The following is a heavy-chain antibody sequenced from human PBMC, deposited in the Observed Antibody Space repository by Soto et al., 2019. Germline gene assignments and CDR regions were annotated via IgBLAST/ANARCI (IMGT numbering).Heavy chain of an antibody. CDR2: ISYSGST. D-gene: IGHD1-26*01. CDR3: ARSFSGGWPYFDY. V-gene: IGHV4-59*01. J-gene: IGHJ4*02. Sequence: SENLSLTCTVSGGSISGYYWSWIRQPPGKGLEWIGYISYSGSTNYNPSLKSRVFISKDTSKNQISLKLSSVTAADTAVYYCARSFSGGWPYFDYWGQGTLVTVS. CDR1: GGSISGYY.